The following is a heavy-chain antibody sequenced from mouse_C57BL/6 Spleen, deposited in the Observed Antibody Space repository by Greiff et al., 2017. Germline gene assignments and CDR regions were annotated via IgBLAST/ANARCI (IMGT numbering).Heavy chain of an antibody. J-gene: IGHJ2*01. CDR1: GYTFTSYW. D-gene: IGHD1-1*01. V-gene: IGHV1-5*01. Sequence: VHVKQSGTVLARPGASVKMSCKTSGYTFTSYWMHWVKQRPGQGLEWIGAIYPGNSDTSYDQKFKGKAKLTAVTSASTAYMELSSLTNEDSAVYYCTRGILLGYFDYWGQGTTLTVSS. CDR3: TRGILLGYFDY. CDR2: IYPGNSDT.